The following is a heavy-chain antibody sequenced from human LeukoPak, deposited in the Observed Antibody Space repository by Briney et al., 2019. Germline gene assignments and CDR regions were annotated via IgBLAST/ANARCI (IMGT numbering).Heavy chain of an antibody. CDR1: GFTFSSYA. J-gene: IGHJ4*02. Sequence: GGSLRLSCAASGFTFSSYAMYWVRQAPGKGLEWVAVISYDGSNKYYADSVKGRFTISRDNSKNTLYLQMNSLRAEDTAVYYCARGLGTGLDYWGQGTLVTVSS. V-gene: IGHV3-30*14. CDR3: ARGLGTGLDY. D-gene: IGHD1-14*01. CDR2: ISYDGSNK.